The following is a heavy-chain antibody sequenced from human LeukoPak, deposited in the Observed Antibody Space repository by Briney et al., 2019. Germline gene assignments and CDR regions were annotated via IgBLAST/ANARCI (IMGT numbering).Heavy chain of an antibody. D-gene: IGHD3-16*01. CDR1: GYTFTSYD. J-gene: IGHJ4*02. CDR3: ARDRGPQWWGSFDY. CDR2: MNPNSGNT. V-gene: IGHV1-8*01. Sequence: ASVKVSCKASGYTFTSYDINWVRQATGQGLEWMGWMNPNSGNTGYAQKFQGRVTMTRDTSIGTAYLELSRLTSDDTAVYYCARDRGPQWWGSFDYWGQGTLVTVSS.